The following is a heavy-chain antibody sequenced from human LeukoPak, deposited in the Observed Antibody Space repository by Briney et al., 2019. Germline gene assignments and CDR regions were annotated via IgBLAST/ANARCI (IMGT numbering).Heavy chain of an antibody. CDR2: IYYSGST. CDR1: GGSISSSSYY. D-gene: IGHD5-24*01. V-gene: IGHV4-39*01. J-gene: IGHJ4*02. CDR3: ASFPRGWLQLAHYFDY. Sequence: TPSETLSLTCTVSGGSISSSSYYWGWIRQPPGKGLEWIGSIYYSGSTYYNPSLKSRVTISVDTSKNQFSLKLSSVTAADTAVYYCASFPRGWLQLAHYFDYWGQGTLVTVSS.